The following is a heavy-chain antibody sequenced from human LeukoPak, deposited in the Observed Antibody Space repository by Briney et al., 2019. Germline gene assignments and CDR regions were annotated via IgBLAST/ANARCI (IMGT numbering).Heavy chain of an antibody. CDR3: ARDRLGTHYYYYGMDV. CDR1: GYTFTGYF. J-gene: IGHJ6*02. V-gene: IGHV1-2*04. Sequence: ASVTVSCKASGYTFTGYFMHWVRQAPGQGLEWMGWINPNSGGTNYAQNFQGWVTMTRDTSITTAYMELSRLRSDDTAVYYCARDRLGTHYYYYGMDVWGQGTTVTVSS. CDR2: INPNSGGT.